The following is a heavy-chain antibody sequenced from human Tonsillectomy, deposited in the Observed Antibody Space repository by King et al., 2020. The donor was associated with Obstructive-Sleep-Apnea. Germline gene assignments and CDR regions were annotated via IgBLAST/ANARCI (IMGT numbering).Heavy chain of an antibody. Sequence: VQLVESGSELKKPGASVKVSCKASGYTFTSYAMNWVRQAPGQGLEWMGWINTNTGNPTYAQGFTGRFVFYLYTSVSTAYLQISSLKAEDTAVYYCARDGSSGDPCWFDPWGQGTLVTVSS. CDR1: GYTFTSYA. CDR2: INTNTGNP. V-gene: IGHV7-4-1*02. D-gene: IGHD6-19*01. J-gene: IGHJ5*02. CDR3: ARDGSSGDPCWFDP.